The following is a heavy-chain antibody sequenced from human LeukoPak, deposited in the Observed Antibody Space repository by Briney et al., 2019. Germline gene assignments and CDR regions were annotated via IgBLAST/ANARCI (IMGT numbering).Heavy chain of an antibody. CDR1: GFTFSSYE. CDR2: ISSSGSTI. J-gene: IGHJ3*02. Sequence: PGGSLRLSCAASGFTFSSYEMNWVRQAPGEGLEWVSYISSSGSTIYYADSVKGRFTISRDNAKNSLYLQMNSLRAEDTAVYYCARELTVYDAFDIWGQGTMVTVSS. CDR3: ARELTVYDAFDI. D-gene: IGHD4-17*01. V-gene: IGHV3-48*03.